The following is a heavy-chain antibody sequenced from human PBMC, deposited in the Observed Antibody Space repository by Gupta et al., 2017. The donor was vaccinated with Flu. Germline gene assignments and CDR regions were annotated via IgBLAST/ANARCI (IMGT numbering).Heavy chain of an antibody. J-gene: IGHJ6*02. V-gene: IGHV3-9*01. D-gene: IGHD2-21*02. Sequence: EVKVVESGGALVHPGSSLRLSCAASGFPLYDHAIHWVRQAPGKGLEWVSSLSSTSTRVLYADSVKGRFTMSRDIAKDTLYLQMNSLRPEDTAFYYCTKDITAGGVDVWGPGTTVTVSS. CDR2: LSSTSTRV. CDR3: TKDITAGGVDV. CDR1: GFPLYDHA.